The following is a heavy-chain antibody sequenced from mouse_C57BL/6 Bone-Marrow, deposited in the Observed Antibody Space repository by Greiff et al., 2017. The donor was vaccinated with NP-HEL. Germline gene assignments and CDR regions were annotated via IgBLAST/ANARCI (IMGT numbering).Heavy chain of an antibody. J-gene: IGHJ2*01. D-gene: IGHD1-1*01. CDR2: IYPGSGNT. CDR1: GYTFTDYY. V-gene: IGHV1-76*01. Sequence: VQLQQSGAELVRPGASVKLSCKASGYTFTDYYINWVKQRPGQGLEWIARIYPGSGNTYYNEKFKGKATLTAEKSSSTAYMQLSSLTSEDSAVYFCARYPYFYYGSGYFDYWGQGTTLTVSS. CDR3: ARYPYFYYGSGYFDY.